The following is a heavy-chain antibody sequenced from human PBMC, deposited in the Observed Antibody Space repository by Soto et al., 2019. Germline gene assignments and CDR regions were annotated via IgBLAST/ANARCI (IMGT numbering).Heavy chain of an antibody. CDR3: ARDSDYYDSSGYSDY. J-gene: IGHJ4*02. Sequence: GGSLTLSCAASGFTFCSYAMHWVRQAPGKGLEWVAVISYDGSNKYYAGSVKGRFTISRDNSKNTLYLQMNSLRAEDTAVYYCARDSDYYDSSGYSDYWGQGTLVTVSS. CDR2: ISYDGSNK. CDR1: GFTFCSYA. D-gene: IGHD3-22*01. V-gene: IGHV3-30-3*01.